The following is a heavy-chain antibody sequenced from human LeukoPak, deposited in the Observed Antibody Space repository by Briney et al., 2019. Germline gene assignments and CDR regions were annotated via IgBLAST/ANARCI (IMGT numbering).Heavy chain of an antibody. D-gene: IGHD3-10*01. CDR3: ARRRGSFGEFIHPFDY. CDR1: GFTFSSYS. V-gene: IGHV3-21*01. J-gene: IGHJ4*02. CDR2: ISSSSSYI. Sequence: PGGSLRLSCAASGFTFSSYSMNWVRQAPGKGLEWVSSISSSSSYIYYADSVKGRFTISRDNAKNSLYLQMNSLRAEDTAVYYCARRRGSFGEFIHPFDYWGQGTLVTVSS.